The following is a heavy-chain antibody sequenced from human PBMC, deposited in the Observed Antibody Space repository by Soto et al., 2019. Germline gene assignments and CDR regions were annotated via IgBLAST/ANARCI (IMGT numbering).Heavy chain of an antibody. CDR1: GFTFSNYP. D-gene: IGHD6-13*01. Sequence: QVQLVESGGGVVQPGKSLRLSCAASGFTFSNYPMNWVRQAPGEGLEWVSVISYDGTRKYYADSVRGRFTISRDNSKNTLYLQMNSLRPQDTAVYYCARETGLGVAAAGSFDSWGQGARVTVSS. V-gene: IGHV3-30*04. J-gene: IGHJ4*02. CDR3: ARETGLGVAAAGSFDS. CDR2: ISYDGTRK.